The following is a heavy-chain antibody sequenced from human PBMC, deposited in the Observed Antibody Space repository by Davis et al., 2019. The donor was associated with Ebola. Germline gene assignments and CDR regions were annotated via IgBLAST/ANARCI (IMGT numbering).Heavy chain of an antibody. CDR1: GFNFSAYS. J-gene: IGHJ4*02. V-gene: IGHV3-48*01. Sequence: PGGSLRLSCTASGFNFSAYSMNWVRQAPGKGLEWISYSTSFSKTIYYADSVRGRFTISRDNSKNTLYLQMDSLRVDDTAVYFCANYLVGATFPDDFWGQGTLVTVSS. D-gene: IGHD1-26*01. CDR3: ANYLVGATFPDDF. CDR2: STSFSKTI.